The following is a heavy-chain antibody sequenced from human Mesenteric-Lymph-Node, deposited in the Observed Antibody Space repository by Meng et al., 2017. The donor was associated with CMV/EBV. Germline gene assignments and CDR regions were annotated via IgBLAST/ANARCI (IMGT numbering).Heavy chain of an antibody. J-gene: IGHJ4*02. V-gene: IGHV3-23*01. CDR2: TSGSGSST. CDR1: GFIFSSYA. D-gene: IGHD2-2*01. CDR3: ATGYCSSTSCSWYYFDY. Sequence: GESLKISCAASGFIFSSYAMSWVRQAPGKGLEWVSGTSGSGSSTYYTDSVKGRFTISRDNSKNTLYLQMNSLRPEDTAVYYCATGYCSSTSCSWYYFDYWGQGTLVTVSS.